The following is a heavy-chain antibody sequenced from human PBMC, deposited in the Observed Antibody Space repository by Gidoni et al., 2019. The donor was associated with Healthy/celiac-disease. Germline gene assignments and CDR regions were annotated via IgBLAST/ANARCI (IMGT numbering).Heavy chain of an antibody. J-gene: IGHJ4*02. CDR2: IIPIFGTA. V-gene: IGHV1-69*01. CDR1: SSYA. CDR3: ARDPGRSNGDFGY. D-gene: IGHD4-17*01. Sequence: QVQLVQSGAEVKKPGSFSSYAISWVRQAPGQGLEWMGGIIPIFGTANYAQKFQGRVTITADESTSTAYMELSSLRSEDTAVYYCARDPGRSNGDFGYWGQGTLVTVSS.